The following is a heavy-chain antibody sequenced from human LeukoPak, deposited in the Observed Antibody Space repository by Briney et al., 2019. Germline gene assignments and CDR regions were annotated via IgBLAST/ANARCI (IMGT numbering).Heavy chain of an antibody. CDR1: GGSISSSSYY. CDR2: IYYSGST. CDR3: ARDSLSRVAAAGTWFDP. Sequence: SETLSLTCTVSGGSISSSSYYWGWIRQPPGKGLEWIGSIYYSGSTYYNPSLKSRVTISVDTSKNQFSLKLSSVTAADTAVYYCARDSLSRVAAAGTWFDPWGQGTLVTVSS. V-gene: IGHV4-39*07. J-gene: IGHJ5*02. D-gene: IGHD6-13*01.